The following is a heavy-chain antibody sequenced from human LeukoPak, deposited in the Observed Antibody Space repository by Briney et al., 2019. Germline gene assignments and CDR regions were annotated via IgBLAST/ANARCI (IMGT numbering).Heavy chain of an antibody. CDR1: GFTFNICA. V-gene: IGHV3-23*01. J-gene: IGHJ4*02. CDR3: AKDAIPGNSVWDYFAS. Sequence: GGSLRLSCAASGFTFNICAMSWVREARGKGLEGVSSIRFTDIYYADSVKGRFTVSGDNSKNTLNLQLNGLRAEGSAVYYCAKDAIPGNSVWDYFASWGQGTLVTVSS. D-gene: IGHD1-7*01. CDR2: IRFTDI.